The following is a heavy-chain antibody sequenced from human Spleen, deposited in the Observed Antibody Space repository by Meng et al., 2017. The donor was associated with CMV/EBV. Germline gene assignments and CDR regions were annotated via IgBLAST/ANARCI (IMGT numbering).Heavy chain of an antibody. Sequence: ASVKVSCKASGYTFTNYVISWVRQAPGQGLEWMGWISGYNGNTNYAQKFQGRVTMTTDTSTSTAYMELRSLRSDDTAVYYCATGYCSSTSCYVLDYWGQGTLVTVSS. CDR2: ISGYNGNT. CDR3: ATGYCSSTSCYVLDY. J-gene: IGHJ4*02. D-gene: IGHD2-2*01. CDR1: GYTFTNYV. V-gene: IGHV1-18*01.